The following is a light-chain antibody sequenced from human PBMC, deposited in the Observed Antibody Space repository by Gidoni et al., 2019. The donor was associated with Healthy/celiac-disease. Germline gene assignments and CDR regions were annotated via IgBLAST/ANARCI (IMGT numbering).Light chain of an antibody. J-gene: IGKJ4*01. V-gene: IGKV3-11*01. CDR3: QQRSNWPPT. CDR2: DAS. Sequence: EIVLTQSPATLSLSPGERATLSCRASQSVSSYLAWYQQKTGQAPRLLIYDASNRATGIPARFSGSGSGTDFTLTISSLEPEDFAVYYCQQRSNWPPTFXGXTKVEIK. CDR1: QSVSSY.